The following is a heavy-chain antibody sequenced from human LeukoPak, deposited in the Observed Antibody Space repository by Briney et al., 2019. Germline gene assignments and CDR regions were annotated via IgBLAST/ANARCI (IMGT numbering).Heavy chain of an antibody. CDR3: ARVGMSSGLHYSDN. D-gene: IGHD1-14*01. V-gene: IGHV4-34*01. CDR2: INHSGNT. CDR1: GGSFSGYY. Sequence: PSETLSLTCAVSGGSFSGYYWTWIRQPPGKGLEWIGEINHSGNTDYNPSLKRRVTMSIDTSKNQFSLNLTSVTAADTAFYYCARVGMSSGLHYSDNWGQGTLVTVSS. J-gene: IGHJ4*02.